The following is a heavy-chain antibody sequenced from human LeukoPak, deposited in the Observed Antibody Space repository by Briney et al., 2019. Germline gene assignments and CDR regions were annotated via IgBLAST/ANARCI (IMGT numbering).Heavy chain of an antibody. D-gene: IGHD6-19*01. Sequence: SETLSLTCTVSSGSISGYYWSWIRQPPGKGLEWIGFISYTGSTNYSPLLKSRVTISVDTSKNQFSLKLNSVTAADTAVYYCARYVVPGTNYFDYWGQGILVTVSS. CDR2: ISYTGST. CDR1: SGSISGYY. J-gene: IGHJ4*02. V-gene: IGHV4-59*01. CDR3: ARYVVPGTNYFDY.